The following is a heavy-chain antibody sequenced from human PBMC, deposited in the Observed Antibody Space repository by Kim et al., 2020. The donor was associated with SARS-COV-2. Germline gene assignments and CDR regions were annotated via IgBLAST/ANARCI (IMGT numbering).Heavy chain of an antibody. Sequence: GGSLRLSCTASGFTFGDYAMSWFRQAPGKGLEWVGFIRSKAYGGTTGYAASVKGRFTISRDDSKSIAYLQMNSLKTEDTAVYYCTRREGEVWFGEYYFDYWGQGTLVTVSS. CDR1: GFTFGDYA. J-gene: IGHJ4*02. CDR3: TRREGEVWFGEYYFDY. CDR2: IRSKAYGGTT. V-gene: IGHV3-49*03. D-gene: IGHD3-10*01.